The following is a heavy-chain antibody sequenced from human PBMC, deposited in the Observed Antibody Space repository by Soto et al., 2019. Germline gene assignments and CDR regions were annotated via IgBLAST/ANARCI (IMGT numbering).Heavy chain of an antibody. D-gene: IGHD1-1*01. CDR2: ISAYNGNT. J-gene: IGHJ3*02. V-gene: IGHV1-18*01. CDR3: ARSGERSGKGTAGAFES. CDR1: GYTFTSYG. Sequence: DSVQVSCKASGYTFTSYGISWVRQAPGQGLEWMGWISAYNGNTNYAQKLQGRVTMTTDTSTSTAYMELRSLRSDDTAVYYCARSGERSGKGTAGAFESWGKGKMVTVS.